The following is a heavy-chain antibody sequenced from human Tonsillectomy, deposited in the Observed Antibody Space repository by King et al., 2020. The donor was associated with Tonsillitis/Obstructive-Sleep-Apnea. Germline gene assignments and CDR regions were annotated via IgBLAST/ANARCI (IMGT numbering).Heavy chain of an antibody. CDR1: GGTFSSYA. J-gene: IGHJ6*02. CDR3: ARGKPRGYSGYEQADYCNGRDV. Sequence: QLVQSGAEVKKPGSSVKVSCKASGGTFSSYAINWVRQAPGQGLEWMGGIIPILGIANYAQTFQGRVTLTADKSTSTAYMGLSSLRSVDTAVYYCARGKPRGYSGYEQADYCNGRDVWGQGTTVTVSS. V-gene: IGHV1-69*10. CDR2: IIPILGIA. D-gene: IGHD5-12*01.